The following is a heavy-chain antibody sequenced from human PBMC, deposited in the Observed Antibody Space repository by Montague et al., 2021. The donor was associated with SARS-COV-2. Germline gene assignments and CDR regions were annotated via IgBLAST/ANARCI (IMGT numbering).Heavy chain of an antibody. J-gene: IGHJ6*02. Sequence: SLRLSCAASGFSFSTYAMSWVRQAPGKGLEWVSAISGSGGSTYYADSVKGRFTISRDNSKNRLNLQMNSLRAEDTAVYYCAKDSHLGGIVVVPTAMGSDGMDVWGQGTTVTVSS. CDR1: GFSFSTYA. D-gene: IGHD2-2*01. CDR2: ISGSGGST. V-gene: IGHV3-23*01. CDR3: AKDSHLGGIVVVPTAMGSDGMDV.